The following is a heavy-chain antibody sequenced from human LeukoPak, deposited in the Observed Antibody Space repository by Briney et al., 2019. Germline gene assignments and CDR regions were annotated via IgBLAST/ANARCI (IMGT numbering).Heavy chain of an antibody. CDR2: ISSSSSYI. CDR1: GFTFSSYS. V-gene: IGHV3-21*01. J-gene: IGHJ6*04. CDR3: ARDGERDIVVVPAAMGRGYYYGMDV. Sequence: PGGSLRLSCAASGFTFSSYSMNWVRQAPGKGLEWVSSISSSSSYIYYADSVKGRFTISRDNAKNSLYLQMNSLRAGDTAVYYCARDGERDIVVVPAAMGRGYYYGMDVWGKGTTVTVSS. D-gene: IGHD2-2*01.